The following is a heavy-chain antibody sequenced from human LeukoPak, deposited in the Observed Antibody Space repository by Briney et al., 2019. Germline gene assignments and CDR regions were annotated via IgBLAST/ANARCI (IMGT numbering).Heavy chain of an antibody. CDR1: GFTFSSYE. J-gene: IGHJ4*02. V-gene: IGHV3-48*03. D-gene: IGHD6-13*01. Sequence: PGGSLRLSCAASGFTFSSYEMNWVRQAPGEGLEWVSYISSSGSTIYYADSVKGRFTISRDNAKNSLYLQMNSLRAEDTAVYYCARDLGYSSSWLDYWGQGTLVTVSS. CDR3: ARDLGYSSSWLDY. CDR2: ISSSGSTI.